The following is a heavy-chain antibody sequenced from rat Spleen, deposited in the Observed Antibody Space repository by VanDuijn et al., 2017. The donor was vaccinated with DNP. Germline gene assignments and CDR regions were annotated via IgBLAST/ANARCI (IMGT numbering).Heavy chain of an antibody. Sequence: EVQLVESGGGLVQPGRSLKLSCAASGFTFSDFYMAWVRQAPGKGLEWVASITNTGGSTYYPDSVKGRFTISRDNAKSTLYLQMDSLRSEDTATYYCSTGQLLDYWGQGVMVTVSS. J-gene: IGHJ2*01. D-gene: IGHD1-10*01. CDR2: ITNTGGST. V-gene: IGHV5-27*01. CDR1: GFTFSDFY. CDR3: STGQLLDY.